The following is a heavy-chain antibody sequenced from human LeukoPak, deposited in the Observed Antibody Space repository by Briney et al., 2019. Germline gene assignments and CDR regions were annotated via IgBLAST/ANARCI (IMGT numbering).Heavy chain of an antibody. CDR3: ARAPYYYGSGSYYRAVDYYYYMDV. J-gene: IGHJ6*03. V-gene: IGHV4-39*07. CDR2: IYYSGRT. D-gene: IGHD3-10*01. Sequence: PSETLSLTCTVSGVSISSSDYYWGWIRQPPGKGLEWIGSIYYSGRTYYNTPLKSRVTISEDTSKNQFSLKLSFVTAADTAVYYCARAPYYYGSGSYYRAVDYYYYMDVWGKGTTVTVSS. CDR1: GVSISSSDYY.